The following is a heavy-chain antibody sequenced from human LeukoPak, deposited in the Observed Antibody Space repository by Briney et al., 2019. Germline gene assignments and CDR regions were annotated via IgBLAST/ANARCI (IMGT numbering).Heavy chain of an antibody. CDR3: ARDLVPSIAAAGQTPTNP. D-gene: IGHD6-13*01. V-gene: IGHV1-2*02. CDR1: GYTFTSYD. CDR2: INPNSGGT. J-gene: IGHJ5*02. Sequence: ASVKVSCKASGYTFTSYDINWVRQAPGQGLEWMGWINPNSGGTNYAQKFQGRVTMTRDTSISTAYMELGRLRSDDTAVYYCARDLVPSIAAAGQTPTNPWGQGTLVTVSS.